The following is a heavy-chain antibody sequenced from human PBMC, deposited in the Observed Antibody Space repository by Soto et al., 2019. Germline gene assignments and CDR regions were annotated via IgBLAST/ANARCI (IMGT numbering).Heavy chain of an antibody. CDR3: AKDRDIVVVVAALQH. J-gene: IGHJ1*01. CDR2: ISYDGSNK. CDR1: GFTFSSYG. D-gene: IGHD2-15*01. Sequence: QVQLVESGGGVVQPGRSLRLSCAASGFTFSSYGMHWVRQAPGKGLEWVAVISYDGSNKYYADSVKGRFTISRDNSKNSLYLQMNSLIAEDTAVYYCAKDRDIVVVVAALQHWGQGTLVTVSS. V-gene: IGHV3-30*18.